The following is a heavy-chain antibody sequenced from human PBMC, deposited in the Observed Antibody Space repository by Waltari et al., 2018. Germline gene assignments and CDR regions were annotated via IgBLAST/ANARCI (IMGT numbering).Heavy chain of an antibody. CDR3: ARVLYCSGGSCYCPDY. J-gene: IGHJ4*02. Sequence: EVQLVESGGGLVQPGGSLRLSCAASGFTFSSYWMSWVRPAPGKGLEWVANIKQDGSEKYYVDSVKGRFTISRDNAKNSLYLQMNSLRAEDTAVYYCARVLYCSGGSCYCPDYWGQGTLVTVSS. CDR2: IKQDGSEK. CDR1: GFTFSSYW. V-gene: IGHV3-7*04. D-gene: IGHD2-15*01.